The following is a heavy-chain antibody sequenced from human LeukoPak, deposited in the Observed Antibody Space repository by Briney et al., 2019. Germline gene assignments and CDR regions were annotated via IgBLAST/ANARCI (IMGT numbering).Heavy chain of an antibody. D-gene: IGHD3-10*01. CDR2: TSYDGSNK. J-gene: IGHJ6*02. CDR1: GFTFSSYA. Sequence: GGSLRLSCAASGFTFSSYAMHWVRQAPGKGLEWVAVTSYDGSNKYYADSVKGRFTISRDNSKNTLYLQMNSLRAEDTAVYYCARDSRATLVITIGGMDVWGQGTTVTVSS. V-gene: IGHV3-30-3*01. CDR3: ARDSRATLVITIGGMDV.